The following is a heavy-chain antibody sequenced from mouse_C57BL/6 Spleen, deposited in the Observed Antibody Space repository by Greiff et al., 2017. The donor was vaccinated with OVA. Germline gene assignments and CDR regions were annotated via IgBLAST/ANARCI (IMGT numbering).Heavy chain of an antibody. V-gene: IGHV1-55*01. CDR3: ARSGNLNDYGSSHPFAD. Sequence: QVQLQQPGAELVKPGASVKMSCKASGYTFTSYWITWVKQRPGQGLEWIGDIYPGSGSTNYNEKFKSKATLTVDTSSSTAYMQLSSLTSEDSAVYDCARSGNLNDYGSSHPFADWGQGTLVTVAA. CDR1: GYTFTSYW. J-gene: IGHJ3*01. D-gene: IGHD1-1*01. CDR2: IYPGSGST.